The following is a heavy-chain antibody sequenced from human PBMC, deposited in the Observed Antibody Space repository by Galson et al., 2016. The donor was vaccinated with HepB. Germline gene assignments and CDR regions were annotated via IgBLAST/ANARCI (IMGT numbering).Heavy chain of an antibody. V-gene: IGHV5-51*01. CDR2: IYPSDSDT. D-gene: IGHD6-19*01. Sequence: QSGAEVKNPGESLKISCKVSGYTFTSYWIGWVRQMPGKGLEWMGIIYPSDSDTKYSPSFQDQVTISVDESISTAFLQWASLKASDTAIYYCARQFKSGWYGLGDSWGQGTLVTVSS. J-gene: IGHJ4*02. CDR3: ARQFKSGWYGLGDS. CDR1: GYTFTSYW.